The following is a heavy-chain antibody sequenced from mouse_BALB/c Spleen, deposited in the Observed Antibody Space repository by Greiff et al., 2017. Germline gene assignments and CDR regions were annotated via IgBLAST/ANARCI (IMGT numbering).Heavy chain of an antibody. CDR2: IWAGGST. J-gene: IGHJ3*01. CDR1: GFSLTSYG. V-gene: IGHV2-9*02. D-gene: IGHD3-3*01. CDR3: AGLGQVFAY. Sequence: VQVVESGPGLVAPSQSLSITCTVSGFSLTSYGVHWVRQPPGKGLEWLGVIWAGGSTNYNSALMSRLSISKDNSKSQVFLKMNSLQTDDTAMYYCAGLGQVFAYWGQGTLVTVSA.